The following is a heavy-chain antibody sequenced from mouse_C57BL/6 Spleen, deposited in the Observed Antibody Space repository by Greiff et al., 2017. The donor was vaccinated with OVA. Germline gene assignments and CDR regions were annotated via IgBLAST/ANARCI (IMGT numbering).Heavy chain of an antibody. CDR2: IYPGDGDT. D-gene: IGHD2-4*01. Sequence: QVQLQQSGPELVKPGASVKISCKASGYAFSSSWMNWVKQRPGKGLAWIGRIYPGDGDTNSNGKFKGKATLTAYKSSSTAYMQLSSLTSEDSAVYFCAPGGPLYYDYDGHYFDYWGQGTTLTVSS. V-gene: IGHV1-82*01. CDR1: GYAFSSSW. J-gene: IGHJ2*01. CDR3: APGGPLYYDYDGHYFDY.